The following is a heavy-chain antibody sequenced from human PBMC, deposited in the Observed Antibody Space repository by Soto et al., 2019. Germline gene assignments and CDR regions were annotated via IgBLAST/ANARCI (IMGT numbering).Heavy chain of an antibody. CDR3: ARDPRNYYYRIGSANYVDH. Sequence: GGPLTLSSAASGLTFRRGDMHWVRQASGKGLAGIGRSRSKSNRYATAHAPSVKARFTISGEASKDTAYPQMNSRKTEDTAVYHCARDPRNYYYRIGSANYVDHWG. V-gene: IGHV3-73*01. J-gene: IGHJ5*02. CDR1: GLTFRRGD. D-gene: IGHD3-22*01. CDR2: SRSKSNRYAT.